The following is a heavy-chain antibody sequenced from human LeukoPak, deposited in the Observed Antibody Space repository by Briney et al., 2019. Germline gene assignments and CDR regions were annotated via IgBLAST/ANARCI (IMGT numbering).Heavy chain of an antibody. V-gene: IGHV1-8*01. CDR1: GYTFTNYD. CDR2: MSPNSGNT. Sequence: ASVKVSCKTSGYTFTNYDINWVRQATGQGLEWMGWMSPNSGNTDYAQKFQGRVTMTRDTSISTAYMELSSLRSEDTAVYYCASNPPKTGDFNYWGQGTLVTVSS. CDR3: ASNPPKTGDFNY. J-gene: IGHJ4*02. D-gene: IGHD7-27*01.